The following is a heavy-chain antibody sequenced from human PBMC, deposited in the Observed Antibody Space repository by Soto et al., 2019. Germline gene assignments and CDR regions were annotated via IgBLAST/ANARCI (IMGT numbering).Heavy chain of an antibody. Sequence: SETLSLTCTVSGGSISRGGYYWSWIRQHPGKGLEWIGYIYYSGSTYYNPSLKSRVTISVDTSKNHFSLKLSSVNAADTAVYYCAREGGYCSGGSCYSYYGMDVWGAGTTVTVSS. CDR3: AREGGYCSGGSCYSYYGMDV. CDR2: IYYSGST. D-gene: IGHD2-15*01. CDR1: GGSISRGGYY. V-gene: IGHV4-31*03. J-gene: IGHJ6*04.